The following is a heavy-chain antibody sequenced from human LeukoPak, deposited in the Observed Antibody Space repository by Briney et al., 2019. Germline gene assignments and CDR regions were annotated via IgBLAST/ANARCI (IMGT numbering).Heavy chain of an antibody. D-gene: IGHD4-17*01. V-gene: IGHV3-53*03. CDR1: GFTVSGTY. Sequence: GGSLRLSCAASGFTVSGTYMNWVRQPPGEGLEWVSLIYSRGTTYYADSVKGRFTISRDNSNNTLYLQMNSLRVDDTAMYYCTRGDDFGDSWGQGTLVTVSS. CDR3: TRGDDFGDS. CDR2: IYSRGTT. J-gene: IGHJ4*02.